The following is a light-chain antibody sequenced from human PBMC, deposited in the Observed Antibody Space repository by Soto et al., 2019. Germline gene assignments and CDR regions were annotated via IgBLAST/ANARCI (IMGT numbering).Light chain of an antibody. CDR1: QSLSKW. Sequence: DIQMTQSPSTLSASVGDRVTITCRASQSLSKWLAWYQQKPGKAPKLLIYQASNLEDGVPSRFSGSGSGTEFTLTISGLQPDDFATYSCQQYNIFPLTFGGGTKVEIK. CDR3: QQYNIFPLT. V-gene: IGKV1-5*03. J-gene: IGKJ4*01. CDR2: QAS.